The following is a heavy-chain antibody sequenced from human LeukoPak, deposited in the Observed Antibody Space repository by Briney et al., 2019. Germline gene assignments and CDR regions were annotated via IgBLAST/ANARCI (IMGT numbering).Heavy chain of an antibody. J-gene: IGHJ4*02. CDR2: IWFDGSNK. CDR3: VRDPSGSGFAFDS. D-gene: IGHD1-1*01. Sequence: GGSLRLSCAASGFIFSNDAMHWVRQAPGKGLEWVAFIWFDGSNKHYADSVKGRFTISRDNSEDTLYLQMNSLRAEDTAVYYCVRDPSGSGFAFDSWAQGALVTVS. CDR1: GFIFSNDA. V-gene: IGHV3-33*01.